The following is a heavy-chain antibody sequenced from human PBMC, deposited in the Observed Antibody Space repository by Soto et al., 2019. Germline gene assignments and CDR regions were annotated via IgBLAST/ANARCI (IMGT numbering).Heavy chain of an antibody. V-gene: IGHV3-30-3*01. J-gene: IGHJ2*01. Sequence: GGSLRLSCAASGFTFGSYAMHWVRQAPGKGLEWVAVISYDGSNKYYADSVKGRFTISRDNSKNTLYLQMNSLRAEDTAVYYCARPLWRDDYNWGYFDLWGRGTLVTVSS. CDR1: GFTFGSYA. CDR2: ISYDGSNK. CDR3: ARPLWRDDYNWGYFDL. D-gene: IGHD1-1*01.